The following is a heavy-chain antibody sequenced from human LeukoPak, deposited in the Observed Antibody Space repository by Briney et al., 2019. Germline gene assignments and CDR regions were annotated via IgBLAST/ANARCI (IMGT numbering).Heavy chain of an antibody. CDR2: ISDTGTLT. J-gene: IGHJ4*02. CDR1: GFTVSSSF. V-gene: IGHV3-23*01. CDR3: AKDARRTNGWYFFDY. D-gene: IGHD6-19*01. Sequence: GGSLRLSCAASGFTVSSSFMSWVRRAPGKGLEWVSVISDTGTLTYYADSVEGRFTISRDNSKNTLFLQMNSLRADDTAVYYCAKDARRTNGWYFFDYWGQGTLVTVSS.